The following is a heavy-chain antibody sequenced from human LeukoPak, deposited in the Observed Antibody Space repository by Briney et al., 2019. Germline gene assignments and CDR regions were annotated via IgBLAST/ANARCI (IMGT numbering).Heavy chain of an antibody. D-gene: IGHD3-10*01. Sequence: PGGSLRLSCAASGFTFSRYDMHWVRQVIGRGLEWASAIGTAGDTYYPGSVKGRFTISRENAKNSLYLQMNSLRAGDTAVYYCAREGGGSGPKDYYYGMDVWGQGTTVTVSS. V-gene: IGHV3-13*01. CDR3: AREGGGSGPKDYYYGMDV. J-gene: IGHJ6*02. CDR1: GFTFSRYD. CDR2: IGTAGDT.